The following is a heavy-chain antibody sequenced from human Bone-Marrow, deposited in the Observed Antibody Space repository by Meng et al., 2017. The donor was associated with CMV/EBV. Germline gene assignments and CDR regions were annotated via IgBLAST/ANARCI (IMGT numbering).Heavy chain of an antibody. J-gene: IGHJ4*02. V-gene: IGHV1-8*01. D-gene: IGHD6-13*01. CDR1: GYTFTSYD. CDR2: MNPNSGNT. Sequence: ASVKVSCKASGYTFTSYDINGVRQATGQGLEWMGWMNPNSGNTGYAQKFQGRVTKTRNTFISTAYMELSSLRSEDTAVYYCARVAAAADYWGQGTLVTVSS. CDR3: ARVAAAADY.